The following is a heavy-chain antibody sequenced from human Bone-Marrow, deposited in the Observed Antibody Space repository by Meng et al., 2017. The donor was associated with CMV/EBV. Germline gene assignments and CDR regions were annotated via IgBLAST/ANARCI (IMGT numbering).Heavy chain of an antibody. CDR2: ISSSSSYI. CDR3: ARDRGAYCSSTSCYSEGHFDL. V-gene: IGHV3-21*01. J-gene: IGHJ2*01. D-gene: IGHD2-2*01. CDR1: GFTFSSYS. Sequence: GESLKISCAASGFTFSSYSMNWVRQAPGKGLEWVSSISSSSSYIYYADSVKGRFTISRDNAKNSLYLTMNSLRAEDTAVYYCARDRGAYCSSTSCYSEGHFDLWGRGTLVTVSS.